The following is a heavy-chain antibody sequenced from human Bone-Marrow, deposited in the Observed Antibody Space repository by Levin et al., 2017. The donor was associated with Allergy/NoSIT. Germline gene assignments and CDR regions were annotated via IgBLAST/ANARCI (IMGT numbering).Heavy chain of an antibody. V-gene: IGHV3-30*18. CDR1: GFTFSSYG. CDR2: ISYDGSNK. D-gene: IGHD4-17*01. CDR3: AKDLVAYGDYHYFDY. Sequence: GGSLRLSCAASGFTFSSYGMHWVRQAPGKGLEWVAVISYDGSNKYYADSVKGRFTISRDNSKNTLYLQMNSLRAEDTAVYYCAKDLVAYGDYHYFDYWGQGTLVTVSS. J-gene: IGHJ4*02.